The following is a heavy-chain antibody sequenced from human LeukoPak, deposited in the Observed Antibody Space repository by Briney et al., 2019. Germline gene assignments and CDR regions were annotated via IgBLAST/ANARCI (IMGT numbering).Heavy chain of an antibody. V-gene: IGHV1-58*01. CDR1: GFTFTSSA. Sequence: GASVKVSCKASGFTFTSSAVQWVRQARGQGLEWIGWIVVGSGNTNYAQKLQERVTINRDMSTSTAYMELSSLRSEDTAVYYCATDDVTTGTKTALGYWSQGTLVTVSS. D-gene: IGHD1-1*01. CDR2: IVVGSGNT. CDR3: ATDDVTTGTKTALGY. J-gene: IGHJ4*02.